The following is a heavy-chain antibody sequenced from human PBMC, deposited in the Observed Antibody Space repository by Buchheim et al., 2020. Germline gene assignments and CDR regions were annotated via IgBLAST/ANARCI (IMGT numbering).Heavy chain of an antibody. J-gene: IGHJ5*02. CDR1: GGSISSGGYY. CDR3: ARGVSIFERFDP. V-gene: IGHV4-61*02. D-gene: IGHD3-3*01. CDR2: IYTSGST. Sequence: QVQLQESGPGLVKPSQTLSLTCTVSGGSISSGGYYWSWIRQPAGKGLEWIGRIYTSGSTNYNPSLKSRVTISVDTSKNQFSLKLSSVTAADTAVYYCARGVSIFERFDPWGQGTL.